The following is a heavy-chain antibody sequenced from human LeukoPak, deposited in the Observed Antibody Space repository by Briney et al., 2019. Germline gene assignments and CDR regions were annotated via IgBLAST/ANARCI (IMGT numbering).Heavy chain of an antibody. V-gene: IGHV4-61*01. D-gene: IGHD6-19*01. CDR3: ARVDHSSGWINFDY. CDR1: GGSVSSGSYY. CDR2: IYYSGST. Sequence: SETLSLTCTVSGGSVSSGSYYWSWIRQPPGKGLEWIGYIYYSGSTNYNPSLKSRVTISVDTSKNQFSLKLSSVTAADTAVYYCARVDHSSGWINFDYWGQGTLVTASS. J-gene: IGHJ4*02.